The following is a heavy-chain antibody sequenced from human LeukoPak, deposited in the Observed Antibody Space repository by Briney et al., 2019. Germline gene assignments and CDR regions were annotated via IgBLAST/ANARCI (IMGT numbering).Heavy chain of an antibody. CDR1: GFTFSNYA. CDR3: ARELYYFDSSGYYYAPGDY. CDR2: ITSTGAGT. J-gene: IGHJ4*02. D-gene: IGHD3-22*01. V-gene: IGHV3-23*01. Sequence: PGGSLRLSCAASGFTFSNYAMTWVRQAPGKGPEWVSSITSTGAGTFYGGSVKGRFTISRDNSENTLFLQMNSLRAEDTAVYFCARELYYFDSSGYYYAPGDYWGQGTLVTVSS.